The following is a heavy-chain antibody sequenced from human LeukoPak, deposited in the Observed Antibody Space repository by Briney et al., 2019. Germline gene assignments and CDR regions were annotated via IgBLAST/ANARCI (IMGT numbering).Heavy chain of an antibody. CDR2: ISSSSYI. Sequence: PGGSLRLSCAASGFTFSSYSMNWVRQAPGKGLEWVSSISSSSYIYYADSVKGRFTISRDNAKNSLYLQMNSLRAEDTAVYYCARDPTGSGNWFDPWGQGTLVTVSS. CDR1: GFTFSSYS. D-gene: IGHD1-26*01. CDR3: ARDPTGSGNWFDP. V-gene: IGHV3-21*01. J-gene: IGHJ5*02.